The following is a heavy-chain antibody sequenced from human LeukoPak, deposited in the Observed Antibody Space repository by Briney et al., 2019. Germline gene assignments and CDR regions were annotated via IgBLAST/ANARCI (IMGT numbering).Heavy chain of an antibody. CDR2: IGHFTGAI. CDR1: GFTFKSSS. D-gene: IGHD1-1*01. V-gene: IGHV3-21*01. J-gene: IGHJ4*01. CDR3: AREPFTGTMIAY. Sequence: AGSLRLSCVTSGFTFKSSSRSWVRQAPGKGLEWVAFIGHFTGAIFYADSVKGRFNISRDDAKDSVYLQMYIPRADDTADYFRAREPFTGTMIAYWGQRSPVALSS.